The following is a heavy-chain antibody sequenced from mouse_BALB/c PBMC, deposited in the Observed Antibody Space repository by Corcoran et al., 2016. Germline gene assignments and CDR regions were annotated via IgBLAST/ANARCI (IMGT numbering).Heavy chain of an antibody. V-gene: IGHV14-3*02. J-gene: IGHJ4*01. Sequence: EVQLQQSGAELVKPGASVKFACTASGFNIKDTYIHWVKQRPEQGMEWIGRIDPANGNTKYDPKFQGKATITADTSSNTAYLQLSSLTSEDTAVYYCARGYDYAMDYWGQGTSVTVSS. CDR1: GFNIKDTY. D-gene: IGHD2-14*01. CDR3: ARGYDYAMDY. CDR2: IDPANGNT.